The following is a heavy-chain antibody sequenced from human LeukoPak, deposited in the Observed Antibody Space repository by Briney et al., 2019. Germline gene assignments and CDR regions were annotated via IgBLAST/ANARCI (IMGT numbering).Heavy chain of an antibody. CDR1: GGSINSDH. D-gene: IGHD4-11*01. V-gene: IGHV4-4*07. CDR3: ASGTAYGNLEK. Sequence: SETLSLTCTVCGGSINSDHCYWIRQPAGKGLEWIGRISSSGSTNYNPSLKSRLIISVVNPNNHFSLKLTSVTATDTAVYYCASGTAYGNLEKRGQGTLVTVSS. CDR2: ISSSGST. J-gene: IGHJ1*01.